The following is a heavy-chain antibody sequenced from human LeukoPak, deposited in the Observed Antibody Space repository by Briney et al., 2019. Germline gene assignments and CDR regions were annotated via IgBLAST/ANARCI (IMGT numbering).Heavy chain of an antibody. D-gene: IGHD3-16*01. J-gene: IGHJ6*03. Sequence: GGSLRLSCAASGFAFINSGMHWVRQAPGRGLQWVAFIRYDGSNTYYADSVKGRFIISRDNSKNNVYLQMNSLRVEDTAVYYCAKDWGSDIYYFYMDVWGKGTTATVSS. CDR3: AKDWGSDIYYFYMDV. V-gene: IGHV3-30*02. CDR1: GFAFINSG. CDR2: IRYDGSNT.